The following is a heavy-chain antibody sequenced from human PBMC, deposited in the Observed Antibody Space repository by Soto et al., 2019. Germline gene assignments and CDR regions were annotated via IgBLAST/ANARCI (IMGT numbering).Heavy chain of an antibody. D-gene: IGHD2-8*02. CDR2: MFNIGST. Sequence: SETLSLTCTVSGVSISSGGYCWSWIRQHPGKGLEWIGFMFNIGSTSHNPSLKSRVTISVDTSENQFSLKLSSVTAADTAVYYCARDKITGLFDYWGQGTLVTVSS. J-gene: IGHJ4*02. CDR1: GVSISSGGYC. CDR3: ARDKITGLFDY. V-gene: IGHV4-31*03.